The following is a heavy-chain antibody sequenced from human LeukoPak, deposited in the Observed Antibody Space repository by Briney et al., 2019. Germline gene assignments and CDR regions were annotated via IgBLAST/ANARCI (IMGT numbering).Heavy chain of an antibody. Sequence: GESLKISCKGSGYSFTSYWIGWVRQMPGKGLEWRGIIYLGDSDPSYSPSFQGQVTISADKSISTAYLQWSSLKASDTAMYYCARMGSVVVPAVPQRDYYYGMDVWGKGTTVTVSS. V-gene: IGHV5-51*01. CDR1: GYSFTSYW. CDR3: ARMGSVVVPAVPQRDYYYGMDV. J-gene: IGHJ6*04. CDR2: IYLGDSDP. D-gene: IGHD2-2*01.